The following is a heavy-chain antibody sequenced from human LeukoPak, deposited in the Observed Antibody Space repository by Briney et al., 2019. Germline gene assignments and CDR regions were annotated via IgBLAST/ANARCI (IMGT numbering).Heavy chain of an antibody. J-gene: IGHJ3*02. Sequence: ASVKVSCKASGYTFTGYYMHWVRQAPGQGLEWMGWISAYNGNTNYAQKLQGRVTMTTDTSTSTAYMELRSLRSDDTAVYYCARGNWNWDAFDIWGQGTMVTVSS. V-gene: IGHV1-18*04. CDR1: GYTFTGYY. CDR2: ISAYNGNT. CDR3: ARGNWNWDAFDI. D-gene: IGHD1-7*01.